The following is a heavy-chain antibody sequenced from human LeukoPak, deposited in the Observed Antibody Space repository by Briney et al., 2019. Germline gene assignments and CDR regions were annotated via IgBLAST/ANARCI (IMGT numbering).Heavy chain of an antibody. CDR2: ISYDGSNK. V-gene: IGHV3-30*18. CDR3: AKGRTVVVPASSEFDY. Sequence: GGSLRLSCAASGFTFSSYGMHWVRQAPGKGLEWVAVISYDGSNKYYADSVKGRFTISRDNSKNTLYLQMNSLRAEDTAVYDCAKGRTVVVPASSEFDYWGQGTLVTVSS. CDR1: GFTFSSYG. D-gene: IGHD2-2*01. J-gene: IGHJ4*02.